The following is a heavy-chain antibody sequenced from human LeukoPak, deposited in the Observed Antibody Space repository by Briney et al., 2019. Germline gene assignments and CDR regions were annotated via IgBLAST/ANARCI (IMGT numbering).Heavy chain of an antibody. CDR3: ARRRSGRGYSYATHFDY. D-gene: IGHD5-18*01. CDR2: INHGGST. V-gene: IGHV4-34*01. CDR1: GGSFSGYY. J-gene: IGHJ4*02. Sequence: SETLSLTCAVYGGSFSGYYWSWIRQPPGKGLEWIGEINHGGSTNYNPSLKSRVTISVDTSKNQFSLKLSSVTAADTAVYYCARRRSGRGYSYATHFDYWGQGTLVTASS.